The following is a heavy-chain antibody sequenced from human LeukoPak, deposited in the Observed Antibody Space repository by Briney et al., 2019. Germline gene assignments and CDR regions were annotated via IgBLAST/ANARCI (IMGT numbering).Heavy chain of an antibody. J-gene: IGHJ4*02. CDR3: ARERSHFPYTGGLLWFGEGLGGPFDY. CDR2: IYYSGST. CDR1: GGSISSSSYY. Sequence: SETLSLTCTVSGGSISSSSYYWGWIRQPPGKGLEWIGSIYYSGSTYYNPSLKSPVTISVDTSKNKFSLKLSSVTAADTAVYYCARERSHFPYTGGLLWFGEGLGGPFDYWGQGTLVTVSS. D-gene: IGHD3-10*01. V-gene: IGHV4-39*07.